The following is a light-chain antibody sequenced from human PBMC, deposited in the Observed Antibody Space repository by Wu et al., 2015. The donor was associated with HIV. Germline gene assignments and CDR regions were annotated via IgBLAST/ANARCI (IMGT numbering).Light chain of an antibody. V-gene: IGKV1-27*01. CDR3: QNYNSAPRT. Sequence: DIQMTQSPSSPSAYVGDRVTITCRASQDIDNYLAWYQQKFGKTPKLLIYGGSNLQSGVPSRFSGSGSGAHFTLTINSLQPEDVAIYYCQNYNSAPRTFGQGTSVEIK. CDR1: QDIDNY. CDR2: GGS. J-gene: IGKJ1*01.